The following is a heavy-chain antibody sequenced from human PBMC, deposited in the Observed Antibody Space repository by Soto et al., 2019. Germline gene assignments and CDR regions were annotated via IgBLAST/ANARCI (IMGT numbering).Heavy chain of an antibody. CDR1: GGTFSSYA. CDR3: ARAPPTQPGIAAAGQRGGYYYYGMDV. V-gene: IGHV1-69*06. D-gene: IGHD6-13*01. J-gene: IGHJ6*02. Sequence: SVKVSCKASGGTFSSYAISWVRQAPGQGLEWMGGIIPIFGTANYAQKFQGRVTITADKSTSTAYMELSSLRSEDKAVYYCARAPPTQPGIAAAGQRGGYYYYGMDVWGQGTTVTVSS. CDR2: IIPIFGTA.